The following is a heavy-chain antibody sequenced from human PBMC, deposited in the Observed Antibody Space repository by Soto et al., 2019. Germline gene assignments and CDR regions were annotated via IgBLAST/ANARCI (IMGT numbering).Heavy chain of an antibody. J-gene: IGHJ5*02. V-gene: IGHV3-23*01. Sequence: GGSLRLSCAASGFTFSSYAMSWVRQAPGKGLEWVSAISGSGGSTYYADSVKGRFTISRDNAKNTLYLQMNSLRAEDTAVYYSAKHFGSSDSGYEYGRYYYDSSRPEYNCFDPWGQGTLVTVSS. D-gene: IGHD3-22*01. CDR2: ISGSGGST. CDR3: AKHFGSSDSGYEYGRYYYDSSRPEYNCFDP. CDR1: GFTFSSYA.